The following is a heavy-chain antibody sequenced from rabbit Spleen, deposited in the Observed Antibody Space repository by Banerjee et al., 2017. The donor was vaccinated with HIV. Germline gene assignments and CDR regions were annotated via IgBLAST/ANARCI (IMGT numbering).Heavy chain of an antibody. D-gene: IGHD6-1*01. CDR1: GFSLSASDW. V-gene: IGHV1S40*01. CDR3: AREKSGIVGYDL. CDR2: IDPVFGTT. J-gene: IGHJ4*01. Sequence: QSLQESGGGLFQPGASLTLTCTASGFSLSASDWIYWVRQAPGKGLEWIGYIDPVFGTTYYASWATGRFTISKTSSTTVTLQMTSLTAADTATYFCAREKSGIVGYDLWGQGTLVTVS.